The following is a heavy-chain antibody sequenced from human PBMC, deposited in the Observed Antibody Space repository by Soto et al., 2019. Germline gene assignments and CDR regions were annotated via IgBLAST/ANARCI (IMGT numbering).Heavy chain of an antibody. Sequence: EVQLVETGGGLIQPGGSLRLSCAASGFTVSSNYMSWVRQAPGKGLEWVSVIYSGGSTYYADSVKGRFTISRDNSKNTLDLQMNSLRAEDTAVYYCAAQGRGHAFDIWGQGTMVTVSS. D-gene: IGHD3-10*01. V-gene: IGHV3-53*02. CDR1: GFTVSSNY. CDR3: AAQGRGHAFDI. CDR2: IYSGGST. J-gene: IGHJ3*02.